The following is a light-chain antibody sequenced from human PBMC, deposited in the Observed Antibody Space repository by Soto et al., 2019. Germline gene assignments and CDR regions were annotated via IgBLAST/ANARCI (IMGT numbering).Light chain of an antibody. V-gene: IGKV1-39*01. CDR2: AAT. Sequence: DIQMTQSPSSLSASVGDRVTITCRASQSVNTYLNWYQKRQGKGPKLLIYAATSLQSGVRPRLSGCGSGTEFDLTISGRQPEDFATYYCQQGHNTPYTFGLGTMLEVK. CDR3: QQGHNTPYT. CDR1: QSVNTY. J-gene: IGKJ2*01.